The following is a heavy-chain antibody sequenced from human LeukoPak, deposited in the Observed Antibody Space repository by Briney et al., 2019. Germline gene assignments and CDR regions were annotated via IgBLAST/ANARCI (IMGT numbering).Heavy chain of an antibody. Sequence: PGGSLRLSCSASGFTVSSSYMIWVRQTPGKGLEWVSIIYSGGATYYADSVKGRFTISRDNSKNTLFLEMNSLKADDTAVYYCARGSLDSGMSYDCCPLDYWGRGTPVTVSS. D-gene: IGHD5-12*01. J-gene: IGHJ4*02. CDR2: IYSGGAT. V-gene: IGHV3-53*01. CDR3: ARGSLDSGMSYDCCPLDY. CDR1: GFTVSSSY.